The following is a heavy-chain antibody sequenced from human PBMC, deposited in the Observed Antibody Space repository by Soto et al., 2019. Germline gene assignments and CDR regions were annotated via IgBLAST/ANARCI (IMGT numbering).Heavy chain of an antibody. J-gene: IGHJ4*02. Sequence: QVQLVESGGGVVQPGRSLRLSCAASGFTFSSHGMLWVRQAPGKGLEWVAVISYDGSNKYYADSVKGRFTISRDNSNNTLFLQMNSLRAEDTAVYFCANDRDEYNVPFDSWGQGALVTVSS. CDR2: ISYDGSNK. CDR3: ANDRDEYNVPFDS. V-gene: IGHV3-30*18. D-gene: IGHD1-1*01. CDR1: GFTFSSHG.